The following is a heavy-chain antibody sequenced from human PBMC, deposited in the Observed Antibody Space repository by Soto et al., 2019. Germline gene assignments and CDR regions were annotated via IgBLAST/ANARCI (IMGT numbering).Heavy chain of an antibody. CDR1: GGSISSGGYS. Sequence: QLQLQESGSGLVKPSQTLSLTCAVSGGSISSGGYSWSWIRQPPGKGLEWIGYIYHSGSTYYNPSLKSRVTISVDRSKNQFSLKLSSVTAADTAVYYCARQADDYGDYGYWFDPWGQGTLVTVSS. CDR3: ARQADDYGDYGYWFDP. J-gene: IGHJ5*02. CDR2: IYHSGST. V-gene: IGHV4-30-2*01. D-gene: IGHD4-17*01.